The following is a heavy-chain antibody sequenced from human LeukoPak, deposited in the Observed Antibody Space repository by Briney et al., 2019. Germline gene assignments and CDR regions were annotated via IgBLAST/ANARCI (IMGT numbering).Heavy chain of an antibody. CDR2: IIPIFGTA. Sequence: ASVKVSCKASGGTFSGYAISWVRQAPGQGLEWMGGIIPIFGTANYAQKFQGRVTITTDESTSTAYMELSSLRSEDTAVYYCARGGIWDFWRYTRHWGQGTLVTVSS. CDR3: ARGGIWDFWRYTRH. D-gene: IGHD3-3*01. CDR1: GGTFSGYA. V-gene: IGHV1-69*05. J-gene: IGHJ4*02.